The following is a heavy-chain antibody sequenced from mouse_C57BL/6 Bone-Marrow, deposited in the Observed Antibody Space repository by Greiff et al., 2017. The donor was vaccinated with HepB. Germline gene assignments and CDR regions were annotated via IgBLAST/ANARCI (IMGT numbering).Heavy chain of an antibody. J-gene: IGHJ3*01. D-gene: IGHD3-3*01. CDR3: AGGTFAY. V-gene: IGHV1-26*01. Sequence: VQLQQSGPELVKPGASVKISCKASGYTFTDYYMNWVKQSHGKSLEWIGDINPNNGGTSYNQKFKGKATLTVDKSSSTAYMELRSLTSEDSAVYYCAGGTFAYWGQGTLVTVSA. CDR1: GYTFTDYY. CDR2: INPNNGGT.